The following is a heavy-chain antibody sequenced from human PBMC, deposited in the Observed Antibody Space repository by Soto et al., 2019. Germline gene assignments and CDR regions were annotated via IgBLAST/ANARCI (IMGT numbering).Heavy chain of an antibody. CDR1: GFTFSSYG. V-gene: IGHV3-30*18. D-gene: IGHD6-19*01. CDR3: AKDPNSSGWYGYYYYYYMDV. Sequence: GSLRLSCAASGFTFSSYGIHWVRQAPGKGLEWVAVISYDGSNKYYADSVKGRFTISRDNSKNTLYLQMNSLRAEDTAVYYCAKDPNSSGWYGYYYYYYMDVWGKGTTVTVSS. J-gene: IGHJ6*03. CDR2: ISYDGSNK.